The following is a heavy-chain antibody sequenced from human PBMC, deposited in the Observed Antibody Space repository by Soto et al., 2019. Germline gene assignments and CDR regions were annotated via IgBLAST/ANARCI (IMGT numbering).Heavy chain of an antibody. CDR3: ARAAVTGYCSSTNCATTKCDP. CDR2: VNHSGDT. D-gene: IGHD2-2*01. Sequence: QVQLVESGGGVVQPGRSLRLSCAASGFTFSSYGMHWVRQAPGKGLEWIGNVNHSGDTYYNPSLKSRVTMSVDRSKNQFSLELSSVTAADTAVYYCARAAVTGYCSSTNCATTKCDPWGQGTLVAVSS. CDR1: GFTFSSYG. J-gene: IGHJ5*02. V-gene: IGHV4-4*02.